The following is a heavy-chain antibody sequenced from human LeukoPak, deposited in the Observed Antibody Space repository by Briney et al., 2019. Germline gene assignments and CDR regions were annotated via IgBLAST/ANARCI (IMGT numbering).Heavy chain of an antibody. J-gene: IGHJ4*02. Sequence: GESLKISCKASGYSFTNYWIGWVRQMPGRGLEWMAIIYPGDSDTRYSPSFHGQVTISADKSISTAYLQWSSLKASDTAVYYCARHFSGDFSNLVPVAFYLDYWGQGTLVTATS. CDR2: IYPGDSDT. CDR3: ARHFSGDFSNLVPVAFYLDY. CDR1: GYSFTNYW. D-gene: IGHD4-11*01. V-gene: IGHV5-51*01.